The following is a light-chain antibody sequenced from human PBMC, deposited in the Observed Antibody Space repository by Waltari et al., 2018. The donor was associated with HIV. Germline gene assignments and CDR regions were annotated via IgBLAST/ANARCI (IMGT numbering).Light chain of an antibody. V-gene: IGKV3-20*01. CDR1: QSLTSSS. J-gene: IGKJ1*01. CDR3: QQYGSSTGT. Sequence: EIVLTQSPGTVSVSPGERATLSCRASQSLTSSSLAWYQHKPGQSPRLLIYSASSRATGIPDRYRGSGSATEFTLTVSSVEPEDSAVYYCQQYGSSTGTFGQGTRLEI. CDR2: SAS.